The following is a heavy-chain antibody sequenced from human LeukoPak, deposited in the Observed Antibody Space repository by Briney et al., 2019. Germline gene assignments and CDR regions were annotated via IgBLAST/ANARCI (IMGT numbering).Heavy chain of an antibody. D-gene: IGHD2-15*01. CDR3: AGPSYCSGGRCPFDY. J-gene: IGHJ4*02. V-gene: IGHV1-18*01. Sequence: ASVKVSCKASGYTFTSYGISWVRQAPGQGLEWMGWISAYNGNTDYAEKFQGRVTMTTDTSTSTAYMELRSLRSDDTAVYYCAGPSYCSGGRCPFDYWGQGTLVTVSS. CDR2: ISAYNGNT. CDR1: GYTFTSYG.